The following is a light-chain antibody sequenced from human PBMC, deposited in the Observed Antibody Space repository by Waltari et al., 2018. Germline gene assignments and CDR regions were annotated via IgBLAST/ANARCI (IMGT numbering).Light chain of an antibody. V-gene: IGLV2-14*03. CDR1: SSHVGGYTY. CDR2: DVT. Sequence: QSALTQPASVSGSPGQSITFSCTGTSSHVGGYTYVSWYQQHPGKAPKLMIYDVTTRPSGVSNRFSGSKSVNTASLTISGLQAEDEADYYCSSYTSSSTWVFGGGTKLTVL. CDR3: SSYTSSSTWV. J-gene: IGLJ3*02.